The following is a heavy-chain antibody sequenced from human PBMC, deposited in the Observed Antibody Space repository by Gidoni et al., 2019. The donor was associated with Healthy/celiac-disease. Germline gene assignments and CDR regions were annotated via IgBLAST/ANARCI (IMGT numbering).Heavy chain of an antibody. CDR3: ARDRAVAHGMDV. CDR2: IWYDGSNK. CDR1: GLTFSNYN. D-gene: IGHD6-19*01. Sequence: QVQLVESGGGVVQPGRSLRLSCAASGLTFSNYNLHWGRQAPGKGLEWVAVIWYDGSNKYCADSVRGRFTISRDNSKNTLYLQMNSLRAEDTAVYYCARDRAVAHGMDVWGQGTTVTVTS. J-gene: IGHJ6*02. V-gene: IGHV3-33*01.